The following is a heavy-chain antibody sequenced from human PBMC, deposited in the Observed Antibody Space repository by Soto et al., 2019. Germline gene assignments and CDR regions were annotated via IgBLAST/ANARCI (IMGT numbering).Heavy chain of an antibody. CDR3: ASRMATIYVY. Sequence: VASVKVSCKASGGTFSSYAMSWVRQAPGQGLEWMGGIIPIFGTANYAQKFQGRVTITADESTSTAYMELSSLRSEDTAVYYCASRMATIYVYWGQGTLVTVSS. J-gene: IGHJ4*02. D-gene: IGHD5-12*01. V-gene: IGHV1-69*13. CDR1: GGTFSSYA. CDR2: IIPIFGTA.